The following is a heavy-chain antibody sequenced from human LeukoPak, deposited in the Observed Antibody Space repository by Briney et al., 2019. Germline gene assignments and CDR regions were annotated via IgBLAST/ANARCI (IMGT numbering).Heavy chain of an antibody. CDR1: GFTFIGYS. J-gene: IGHJ4*02. D-gene: IGHD5-18*01. Sequence: PGGCLRLSCASSGFTFIGYSMNWVRQAPGTGLEWVSSMSSSSSYIYYADSVKGRLTISRDNAENSLYLQMNHRCVLVSAVSLRSSESGYSYKFQGDWRRATLVTVSS. CDR2: MSSSSSYI. CDR3: SSESGYSYKFQGD. V-gene: IGHV3-21*01.